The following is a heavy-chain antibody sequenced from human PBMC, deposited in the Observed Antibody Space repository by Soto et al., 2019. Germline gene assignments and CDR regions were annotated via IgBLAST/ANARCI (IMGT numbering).Heavy chain of an antibody. V-gene: IGHV5-51*01. Sequence: PGESLKISCKTSGYTFTTSAIGWVRQMPGKGLEWMGIINPGDSKTTYSPSFQGQITISADKSINTAYLHWISLKASDTAIYYCAPYYNFWNTWGQGTLVTVS. CDR3: APYYNFWNT. CDR1: GYTFTTSA. J-gene: IGHJ4*02. CDR2: INPGDSKT. D-gene: IGHD3-3*01.